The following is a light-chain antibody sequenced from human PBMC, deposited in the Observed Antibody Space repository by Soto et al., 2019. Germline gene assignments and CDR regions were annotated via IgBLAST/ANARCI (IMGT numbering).Light chain of an antibody. CDR1: QSVGSD. V-gene: IGKV3-15*01. Sequence: EIVMTQSPATLSVSPGARATLSCRASQSVGSDLVWYRQKPGQAPRLLIYGASNRATGVPDRFSGSGSGTVFTLTISSLQPDDFATYYCHQYNTYPGTFGPGTKVDIK. CDR2: GAS. CDR3: HQYNTYPGT. J-gene: IGKJ3*01.